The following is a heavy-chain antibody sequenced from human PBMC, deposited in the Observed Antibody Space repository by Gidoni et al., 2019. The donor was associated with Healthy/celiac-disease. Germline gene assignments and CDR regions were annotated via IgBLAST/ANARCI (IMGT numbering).Heavy chain of an antibody. CDR3: ARGGAVAGTALSVFDY. J-gene: IGHJ4*02. CDR2: IYYSGST. V-gene: IGHV4-59*09. Sequence: GYIYYSGSTNYNPSLKSRVTISVDTSKNQFSLKLSSVTAADTAVYYCARGGAVAGTALSVFDYWGQGTLVTVSS. D-gene: IGHD6-19*01.